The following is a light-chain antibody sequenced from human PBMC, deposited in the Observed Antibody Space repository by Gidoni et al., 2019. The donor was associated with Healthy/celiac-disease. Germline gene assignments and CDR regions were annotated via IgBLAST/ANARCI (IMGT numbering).Light chain of an antibody. CDR2: AAF. CDR1: QSISSY. CDR3: QQSYSTPHT. V-gene: IGKV1-39*01. Sequence: DIQLTQSPYPLSASVGDRVTITCRASQSISSYLNWDKQKPGKAPKLLIHAAFSLQRWVPSRFSGSGSGTDFTLTISSLQPEDFATYYCQQSYSTPHTFGQGTKLEIK. J-gene: IGKJ2*01.